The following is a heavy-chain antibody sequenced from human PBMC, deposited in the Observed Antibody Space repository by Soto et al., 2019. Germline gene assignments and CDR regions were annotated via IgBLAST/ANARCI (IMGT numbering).Heavy chain of an antibody. Sequence: QVRLQQWGAGLLKPSETLSLTCAVYGGSFSGYYWSWIRQPPGKGLEWMGEVKHSGSSDDNPSLKSRVTISVDTATKQFSLKLTSVSAAETAVYYCARGHSTSGFDFWGQGTVVTVSS. D-gene: IGHD2-2*01. CDR3: ARGHSTSGFDF. V-gene: IGHV4-34*01. CDR2: VKHSGSS. J-gene: IGHJ4*02. CDR1: GGSFSGYY.